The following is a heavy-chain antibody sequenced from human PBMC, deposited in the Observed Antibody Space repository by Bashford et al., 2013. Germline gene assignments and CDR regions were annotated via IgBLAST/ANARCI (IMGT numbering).Heavy chain of an antibody. CDR3: AKLGYSSGWRFNWFDP. V-gene: IGHV3-74*01. CDR1: GFTFSSYW. CDR2: INSDGSST. Sequence: GGSLRLSCAASGFTFSSYWMHWVRQAPGKGWCGVSRINSDGSSTSYADSVKGRFTISRDNAKNTLYLQMNSLRPEDTAVYYCAKLGYSSGWRFNWFDPWGQGTLVTVSS. D-gene: IGHD6-19*01. J-gene: IGHJ5*02.